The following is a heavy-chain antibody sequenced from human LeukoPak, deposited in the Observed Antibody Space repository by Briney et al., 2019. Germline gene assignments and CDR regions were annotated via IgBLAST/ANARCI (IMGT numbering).Heavy chain of an antibody. CDR1: GFTFTSSA. CDR2: IVVGSGNA. V-gene: IGHV1-58*02. CDR3: AAWSLDSSGYSDC. J-gene: IGHJ4*02. Sequence: GTSVKVSCKASGFTFTSSAMQWVRQARGQRLEWIGWIVVGSGNANYAQKFQERVTITRDMSTSTAYMELSSLRSEDTAVYYCAAWSLDSSGYSDCWGLGTLVTVSS. D-gene: IGHD3-22*01.